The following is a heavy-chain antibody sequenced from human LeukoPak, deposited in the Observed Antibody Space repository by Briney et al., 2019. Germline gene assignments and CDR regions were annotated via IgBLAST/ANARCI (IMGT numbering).Heavy chain of an antibody. Sequence: GGSLRLSCAASGFTFSSYGMSWVRQAPGKGLEWVSAISGSGGSTYYADSVKGRFTISRDNSKNTLYLQMNSLRAEDTAVYYCAKRKRYDSSGYQVYYFDYWGQGTLVTVSS. J-gene: IGHJ4*02. CDR1: GFTFSSYG. CDR2: ISGSGGST. CDR3: AKRKRYDSSGYQVYYFDY. D-gene: IGHD3-22*01. V-gene: IGHV3-23*01.